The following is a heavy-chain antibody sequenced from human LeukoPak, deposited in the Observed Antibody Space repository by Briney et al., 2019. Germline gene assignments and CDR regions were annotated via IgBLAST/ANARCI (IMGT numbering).Heavy chain of an antibody. CDR2: IYYSGST. CDR1: GGSISSSSYY. D-gene: IGHD1-14*01. J-gene: IGHJ6*03. V-gene: IGHV4-39*07. CDR3: ASPGNHYHYMDV. Sequence: PSETLSLTCTVSGGSISSSSYYWGWIRQPPGKGLEWIGSIYYSGSTYYNPSLKSRVTISVDTSKNQFSLKLSSVTAADTAVYYCASPGNHYHYMDVWGKGTTVTVSS.